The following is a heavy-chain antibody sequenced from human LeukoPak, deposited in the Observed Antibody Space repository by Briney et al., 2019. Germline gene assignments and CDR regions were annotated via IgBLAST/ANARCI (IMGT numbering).Heavy chain of an antibody. J-gene: IGHJ3*02. V-gene: IGHV4-34*01. CDR3: AGGLTPPLAVFDI. Sequence: SETLSLTCAVYGGSFSGHYWSWIRQPPGKGLEWIGEINHSGSTNYNPSLKSRVTISVDTSKNQFSLKLSSVTAADTAVYYCAGGLTPPLAVFDIWGQGTMVTVSS. CDR1: GGSFSGHY. D-gene: IGHD2-15*01. CDR2: INHSGST.